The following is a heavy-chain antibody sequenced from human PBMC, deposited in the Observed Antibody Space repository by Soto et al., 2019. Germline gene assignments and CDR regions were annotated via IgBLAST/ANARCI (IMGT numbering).Heavy chain of an antibody. J-gene: IGHJ6*03. CDR1: GFTFSSYD. D-gene: IGHD3-9*01. Sequence: GGSLRLSCAASGFTFSSYDMHWVRQATGKGLEWVSAIGTAGDTYYPGSVKGRFTISRENAKNSLYLQMNSLRAGDTAVYYCARDPVLRYFDWLLSPGYYYYYMDVWGKGTMVTVSS. CDR2: IGTAGDT. CDR3: ARDPVLRYFDWLLSPGYYYYYMDV. V-gene: IGHV3-13*01.